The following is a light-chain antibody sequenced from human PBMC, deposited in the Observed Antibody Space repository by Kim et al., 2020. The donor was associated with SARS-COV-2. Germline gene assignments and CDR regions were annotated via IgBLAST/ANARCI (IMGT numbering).Light chain of an antibody. CDR1: QSITNY. CDR2: AAS. Sequence: SASIGDRVTIAGRASQSITNYLNWYQLKPGKAPKLLIYAASSLQSGVPSRFSGSGSGTEFTLTISSLQREDFATYYCQQSYRTPYTSGQGTKLEI. J-gene: IGKJ2*01. V-gene: IGKV1-39*01. CDR3: QQSYRTPYT.